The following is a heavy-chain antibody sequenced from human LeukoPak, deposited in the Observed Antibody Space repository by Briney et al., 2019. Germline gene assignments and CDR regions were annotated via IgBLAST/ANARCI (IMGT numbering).Heavy chain of an antibody. J-gene: IGHJ5*02. V-gene: IGHV3-21*01. CDR3: APQGDDYVWGSYRPNNWFDP. CDR1: GFTFSSYS. D-gene: IGHD3-16*02. Sequence: GGSPRLSCAASGFTFSSYSMNWVRQAPGKGLEWVSSISSSSSYIYYADSVKGRFTISRDNAKNSLYLQMNSLRAEDTAVYYCAPQGDDYVWGSYRPNNWFDPWGQGTLVTVSS. CDR2: ISSSSSYI.